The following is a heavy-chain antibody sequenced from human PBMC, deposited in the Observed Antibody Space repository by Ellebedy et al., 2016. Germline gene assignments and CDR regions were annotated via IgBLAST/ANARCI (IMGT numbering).Heavy chain of an antibody. V-gene: IGHV1-69*13. J-gene: IGHJ4*02. CDR1: EGTFSSYA. Sequence: SVKVSCXASEGTFSSYAISWVRQAPGQGLEWMGGIIPIFGTANYAQKFQGRVTITADESTSTAYMELSSLRSEDTAVYYCATVDISGSSGWQTLSFDYWGQGTLVTVSS. CDR2: IIPIFGTA. CDR3: ATVDISGSSGWQTLSFDY. D-gene: IGHD6-19*01.